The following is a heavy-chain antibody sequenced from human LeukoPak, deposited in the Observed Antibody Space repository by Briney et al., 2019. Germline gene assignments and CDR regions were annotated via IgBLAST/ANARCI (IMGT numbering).Heavy chain of an antibody. CDR1: GFTVSSNY. D-gene: IGHD3-22*01. Sequence: PGGSLRLSCAASGFTVSSNYMSWVCQAPGKGLEWVSVIYSGGSTYYADSVKGRFTISRDNSKNTLYLQMNSLRAEDTAVYYCARNEVVARLWLLEYYFDYWGQGTLVTVSS. J-gene: IGHJ4*02. V-gene: IGHV3-53*01. CDR3: ARNEVVARLWLLEYYFDY. CDR2: IYSGGST.